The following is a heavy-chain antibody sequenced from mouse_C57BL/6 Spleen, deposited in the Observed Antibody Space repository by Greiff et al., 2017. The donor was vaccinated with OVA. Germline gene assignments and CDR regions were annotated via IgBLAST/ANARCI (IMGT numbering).Heavy chain of an antibody. CDR1: GYTFTDYY. V-gene: IGHV1-26*01. D-gene: IGHD2-4*01. J-gene: IGHJ4*01. Sequence: VQLQQSGPELVKPGASVKISCKASGYTFTDYYMNWVKQSHGKSLEWIGDINPNNGGTSYNQKFKGKATLTVDKSSSTAYMELRSLTSEDSAVYYCATGGLRSYYAMDYWGQGTSVTVSS. CDR2: INPNNGGT. CDR3: ATGGLRSYYAMDY.